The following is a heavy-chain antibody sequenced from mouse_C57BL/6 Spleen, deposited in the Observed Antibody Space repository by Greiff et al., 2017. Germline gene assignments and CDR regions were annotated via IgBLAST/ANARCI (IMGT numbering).Heavy chain of an antibody. J-gene: IGHJ1*03. V-gene: IGHV1-26*01. CDR3: ARSCDYSYWDFEV. CDR1: GYTFTDYY. CDR2: INPNNGGT. D-gene: IGHD2-4*01. Sequence: VQLQQSGPELVKPGASVKISCKASGYTFTDYYMNWVKQSHGKSLEWIGNINPNNGGTSYNQKVKGKATLTVDKSSSTAYMELRSLTSEDSAVYYCARSCDYSYWDFEVWGTGTTVTVSS.